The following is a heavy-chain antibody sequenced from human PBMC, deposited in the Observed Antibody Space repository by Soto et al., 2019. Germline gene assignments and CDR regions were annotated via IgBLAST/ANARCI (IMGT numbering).Heavy chain of an antibody. CDR3: SRESRFLEWLSLYWFDP. CDR2: ISSSSSTL. V-gene: IGHV3-48*02. Sequence: EVQLVESGGGLVQPGGSLRLSCAASGFTFSSYSMNWVRQAPGKGLEWVSYISSSSSTLYYADSVKGRFTISRDNAKNSLYLQMNSLRDEDTAVYYCSRESRFLEWLSLYWFDPWGQGTLVTVSS. CDR1: GFTFSSYS. J-gene: IGHJ5*02. D-gene: IGHD3-3*01.